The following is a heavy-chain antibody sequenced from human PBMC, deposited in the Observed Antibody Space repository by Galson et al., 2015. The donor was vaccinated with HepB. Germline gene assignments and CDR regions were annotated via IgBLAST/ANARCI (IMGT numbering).Heavy chain of an antibody. D-gene: IGHD4-23*01. CDR3: ARGGGRGGNRGYYYYGMDV. Sequence: SLRLSCAASGFTFSSYAMHWVRQAPGKGLEWVAVISYDGSNKYYADSVKGRFTISRDNSKNTLYLQMNSLRAEDTAVYYCARGGGRGGNRGYYYYGMDVWGQGTTVTVSS. CDR1: GFTFSSYA. J-gene: IGHJ6*02. V-gene: IGHV3-30*04. CDR2: ISYDGSNK.